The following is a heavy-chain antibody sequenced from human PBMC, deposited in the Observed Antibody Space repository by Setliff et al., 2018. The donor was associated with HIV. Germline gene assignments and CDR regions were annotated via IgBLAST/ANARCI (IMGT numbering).Heavy chain of an antibody. CDR1: GYTFTSYA. CDR2: INAVNGNT. CDR3: ARAAGVPAVHTPFRYYYYMDV. J-gene: IGHJ6*03. D-gene: IGHD2-2*01. V-gene: IGHV1-3*01. Sequence: ASVKVSCKASGYTFTSYAMHWVRQAPGQRLEWMGWINAVNGNTKYSQKFQGRVTITRDTSASTAYMELSSLRSEDTAVYYCARAAGVPAVHTPFRYYYYMDVWGKGTTVTVSS.